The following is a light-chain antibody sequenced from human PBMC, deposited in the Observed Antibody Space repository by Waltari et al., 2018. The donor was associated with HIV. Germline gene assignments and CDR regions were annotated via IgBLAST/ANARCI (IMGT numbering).Light chain of an antibody. CDR3: CSYAGSSTFVV. Sequence: QSALTQPASVSGSPGQSITISCTGTSSDVGSYNLVSWYQQHPDTAPKVMIYEVSKRPSGVSNRFSCSKSGNTASLTISGLQAEDEADYYCCSYAGSSTFVVFGGGTKLTVL. V-gene: IGLV2-23*02. CDR2: EVS. CDR1: SSDVGSYNL. J-gene: IGLJ2*01.